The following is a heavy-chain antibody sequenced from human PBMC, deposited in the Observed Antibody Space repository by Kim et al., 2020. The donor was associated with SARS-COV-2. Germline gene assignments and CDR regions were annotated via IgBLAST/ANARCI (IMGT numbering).Heavy chain of an antibody. Sequence: SETLSLTCAVYGGSFSGYYWSWIRQPPGKGLEWIGEINHSGSTNYNPSLKSRVTISVDTSKNQFSLKLSSVTAADTAVYYCARGRIRGEDNPETCFDYWGQGTLVTVSS. J-gene: IGHJ4*02. CDR2: INHSGST. D-gene: IGHD2-15*01. CDR3: ARGRIRGEDNPETCFDY. V-gene: IGHV4-34*01. CDR1: GGSFSGYY.